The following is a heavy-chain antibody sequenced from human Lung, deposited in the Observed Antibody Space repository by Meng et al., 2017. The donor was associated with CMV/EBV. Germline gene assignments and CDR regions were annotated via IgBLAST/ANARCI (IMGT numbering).Heavy chain of an antibody. CDR2: IYYSGST. V-gene: IGHV4-39*07. Sequence: GSLRLXCTVSGGSISSSSYYWGWIRQPPGKGLEWIGSIYYSGSTYYNASLKSRVTISVDTSKNQFSLKLSSVTAADTAVYYCARSHSSGWPFDYWGQGTLVTVSS. J-gene: IGHJ4*02. CDR1: GGSISSSSYY. D-gene: IGHD6-19*01. CDR3: ARSHSSGWPFDY.